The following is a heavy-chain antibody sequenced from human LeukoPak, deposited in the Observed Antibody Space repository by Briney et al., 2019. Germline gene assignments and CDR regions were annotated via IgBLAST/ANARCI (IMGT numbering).Heavy chain of an antibody. D-gene: IGHD2-8*02. V-gene: IGHV3-43*02. J-gene: IGHJ4*02. CDR1: GLNFDEYA. Sequence: GGSLRLSCATSGLNFDEYAFHWVRQAPGKGLEWVSLISGDGSRTYYADSVGGRFTISSDNSEESLYLQMNSLRTEDTALYYCTKDRYSTASSCPLDYWGQGTLVTVSS. CDR3: TKDRYSTASSCPLDY. CDR2: ISGDGSRT.